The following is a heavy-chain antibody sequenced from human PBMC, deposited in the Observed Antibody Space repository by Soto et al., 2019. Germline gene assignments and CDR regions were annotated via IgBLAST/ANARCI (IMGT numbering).Heavy chain of an antibody. CDR2: IIPIFGTA. CDR1: GGTFSSYA. J-gene: IGHJ6*02. CDR3: ARGGDIVVVPAARGYDYYYGMDV. Sequence: QVQLVQSGAEVKKPGSSVKVSCKASGGTFSSYAISWVRQAPGQGLEWMGGIIPIFGTANYAQKFQGRVTITADEFTSTAYMELSSLRSEDTAVYYCARGGDIVVVPAARGYDYYYGMDVWGQGTTVTVSS. D-gene: IGHD2-2*01. V-gene: IGHV1-69*01.